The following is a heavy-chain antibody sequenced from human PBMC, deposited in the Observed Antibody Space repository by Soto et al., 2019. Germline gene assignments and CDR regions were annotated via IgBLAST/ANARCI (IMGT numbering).Heavy chain of an antibody. CDR3: ARNTLDCSSTSCYTTNGMDV. D-gene: IGHD2-2*02. CDR2: IIPIFGTA. CDR1: GGTFSSYA. J-gene: IGHJ6*02. V-gene: IGHV1-69*06. Sequence: GASVKVSCKASGGTFSSYAISWVREAPGQGLEWMGGIIPIFGTANYAQKFQGRVTITADKSTSTAYMELSSLRSEDTAVYYCARNTLDCSSTSCYTTNGMDVWGQGTTVTVSS.